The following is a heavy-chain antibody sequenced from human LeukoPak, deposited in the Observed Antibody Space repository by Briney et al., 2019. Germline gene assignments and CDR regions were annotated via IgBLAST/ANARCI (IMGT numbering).Heavy chain of an antibody. D-gene: IGHD3-10*01. Sequence: SETLSLTCTVSGYSISSGYYWDWIRQPPGKGLEWIGSIYHSGSTYYNPSFKSRVTISVDTSKNQFSLKLSSVTAADTAVYYCARGFMVRGVSYFDYWGQGTLVTVSS. J-gene: IGHJ4*02. CDR3: ARGFMVRGVSYFDY. CDR2: IYHSGST. V-gene: IGHV4-38-2*02. CDR1: GYSISSGYY.